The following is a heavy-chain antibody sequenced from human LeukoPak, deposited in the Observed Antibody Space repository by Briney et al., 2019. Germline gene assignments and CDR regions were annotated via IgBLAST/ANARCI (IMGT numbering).Heavy chain of an antibody. CDR2: ISYDGRDK. D-gene: IGHD2-15*01. Sequence: PGGSPRLSCAASGFSFSTYGMHWVRQAPGKGLEWVAVISYDGRDKYFADSVKGRSTISRDNSKNTLYLQVNSLRTEDTAVYYCVKDRGYCNGGSCYCGDYWGQGTLVTVSS. CDR3: VKDRGYCNGGSCYCGDY. J-gene: IGHJ4*02. CDR1: GFSFSTYG. V-gene: IGHV3-30*18.